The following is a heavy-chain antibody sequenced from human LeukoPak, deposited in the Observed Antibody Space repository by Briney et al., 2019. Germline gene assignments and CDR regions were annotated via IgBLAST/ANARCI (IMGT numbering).Heavy chain of an antibody. CDR3: ANGEMATSY. CDR1: GFAFTNYA. D-gene: IGHD5-24*01. Sequence: GGSLRLSCTASGFAFTNYAMNWVRQAPGKGLEWVSAISGSGGSTYYADSVKGRFTISRDNSKNTLYLQMNSLRAEDTAVYYCANGEMATSYWGQGTLVTVSS. J-gene: IGHJ4*02. V-gene: IGHV3-23*01. CDR2: ISGSGGST.